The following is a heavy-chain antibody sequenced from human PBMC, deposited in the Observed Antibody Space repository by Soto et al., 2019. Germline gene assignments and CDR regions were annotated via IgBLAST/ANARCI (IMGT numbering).Heavy chain of an antibody. Sequence: GESLKISCKGSGYSFTTYWISWVRQMPGKGLEWMGRIDPSDSYTNYSPSFQGHVTISADKSISTAYLQWTSLKASDTAMYYCARSRRGAYSSGWYSPSGYYNYGIDVWGQGTKVTVSS. CDR2: IDPSDSYT. CDR3: ARSRRGAYSSGWYSPSGYYNYGIDV. J-gene: IGHJ6*02. V-gene: IGHV5-10-1*01. D-gene: IGHD6-19*01. CDR1: GYSFTTYW.